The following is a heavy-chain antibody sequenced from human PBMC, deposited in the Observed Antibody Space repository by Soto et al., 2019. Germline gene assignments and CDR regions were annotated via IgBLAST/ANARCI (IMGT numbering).Heavy chain of an antibody. CDR1: GFTFGDYA. CDR3: AKEKRVGQWLAPYYFDY. J-gene: IGHJ4*02. Sequence: PGGSLRLSCTASGFTFGDYAMSWVRQAPGKGLEWVGFIRSKAYGGTTEYAASVKGRFTISRDDSKSIAYLQMNSLKTEDTAVYYCAKEKRVGQWLAPYYFDYWGQGTLVTVSS. V-gene: IGHV3-49*04. CDR2: IRSKAYGGTT. D-gene: IGHD6-19*01.